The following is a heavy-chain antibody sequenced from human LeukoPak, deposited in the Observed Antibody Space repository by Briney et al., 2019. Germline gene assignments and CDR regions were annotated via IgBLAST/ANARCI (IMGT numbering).Heavy chain of an antibody. CDR3: ASDKNWKPDY. D-gene: IGHD1-1*01. CDR1: GYSFTTYG. CDR2: ISAYNGNT. V-gene: IGHV1-18*01. Sequence: GASVKVSCKASGYSFTTYGFSWVRQAPGQGLEWMGWISAYNGNTNYAQRLQGRVTMTTDTSTSTVYMELRSLRSDDTAVYYCASDKNWKPDYWGQGTLVTVSS. J-gene: IGHJ4*02.